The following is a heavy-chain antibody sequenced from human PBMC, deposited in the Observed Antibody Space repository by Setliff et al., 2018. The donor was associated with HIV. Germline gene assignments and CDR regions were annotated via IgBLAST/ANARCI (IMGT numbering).Heavy chain of an antibody. CDR2: INPKSGVA. J-gene: IGHJ5*02. CDR3: ARARFLVAMTRNWFDP. CDR1: GYTFTDFY. D-gene: IGHD5-12*01. Sequence: ASVKVSCKASGYTFTDFYINWVRQAPGQGLEWIGRINPKSGVADYLKKFQGRVTMTTDTSTNTAHMELIRPRFDDTAVYYCARARFLVAMTRNWFDPWGQGTLVTVSS. V-gene: IGHV1-2*06.